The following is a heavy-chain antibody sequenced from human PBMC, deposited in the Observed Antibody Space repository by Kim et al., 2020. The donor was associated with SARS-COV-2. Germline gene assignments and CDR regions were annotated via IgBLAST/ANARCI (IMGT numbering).Heavy chain of an antibody. CDR3: VTVEGLTIFGGRMDV. CDR2: ITGSGSST. D-gene: IGHD3-3*01. J-gene: IGHJ6*02. Sequence: GGSLRLSCAASGFTFSTYGMSWVRQAPGEGLEWVSAITGSGSSTYYADSVKGRFTISRDNSKNVLYLQMNSLRAEDAAVYYCVTVEGLTIFGGRMDVWGQGTTVTVSS. V-gene: IGHV3-23*01. CDR1: GFTFSTYG.